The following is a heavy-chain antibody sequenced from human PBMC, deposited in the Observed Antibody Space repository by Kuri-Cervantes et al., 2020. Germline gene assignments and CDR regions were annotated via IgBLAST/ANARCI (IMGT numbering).Heavy chain of an antibody. CDR3: ARDLPPSS. CDR1: GFTFSNYW. CDR2: IKQDGSEK. J-gene: IGHJ5*02. V-gene: IGHV3-7*01. Sequence: ETLSLTCAASGFTFSNYWMSWVRQAPGKGLEWVANIKQDGSEKYYVDSVKGRFTISRDNAKNSLYLQMNSLRAEDTAVYSCARDLPPSSWGQGTLVTVSS.